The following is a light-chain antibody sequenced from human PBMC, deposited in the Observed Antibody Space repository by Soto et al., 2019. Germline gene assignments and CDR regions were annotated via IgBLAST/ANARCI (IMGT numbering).Light chain of an antibody. CDR2: GAS. V-gene: IGKV3D-20*02. CDR3: QQRSNRPAN. Sequence: EIVLTQSPGTLSLSPGERATLSCRASQSDSSSYLAWYQQKPGQAPRLLIYGASSRATGTPARFSGSGSGTDFTLTISNLEAEDFAVYYCQQRSNRPANFGQGTRLEIK. CDR1: QSDSSSY. J-gene: IGKJ5*01.